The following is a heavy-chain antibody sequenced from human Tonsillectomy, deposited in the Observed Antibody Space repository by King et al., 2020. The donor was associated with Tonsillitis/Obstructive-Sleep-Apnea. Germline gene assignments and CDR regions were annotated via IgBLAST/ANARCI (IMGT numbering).Heavy chain of an antibody. D-gene: IGHD2-15*01. CDR3: TRVDCSSVSCYKEDAFDI. CDR2: IRSKAYGGTA. Sequence: VQLVESGGGLVKPGRSLRLSCTASGFTFGDYAMSWFRQAPGKGLEWVGFIRSKAYGGTAENAASVKGRFTISRDDSKSIAYLQMSSLKTEDTAVYYCTRVDCSSVSCYKEDAFDIWGQGTMVTVSS. V-gene: IGHV3-49*05. J-gene: IGHJ3*02. CDR1: GFTFGDYA.